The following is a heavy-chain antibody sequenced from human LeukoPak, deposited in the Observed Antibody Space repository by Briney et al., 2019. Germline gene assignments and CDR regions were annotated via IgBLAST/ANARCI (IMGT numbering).Heavy chain of an antibody. D-gene: IGHD3-10*02. J-gene: IGHJ6*04. CDR2: IKEDGSEK. Sequence: PGGSLRLSCAAYGFTFSSYWMTWVRQAPGKGLEWAANIKEDGSEKYYVDSVRGRFTISRDNAKNSLYLHMNSLRAEDTAVYYCAELGITMIGGVWGKGTTVTISS. CDR1: GFTFSSYW. CDR3: AELGITMIGGV. V-gene: IGHV3-7*01.